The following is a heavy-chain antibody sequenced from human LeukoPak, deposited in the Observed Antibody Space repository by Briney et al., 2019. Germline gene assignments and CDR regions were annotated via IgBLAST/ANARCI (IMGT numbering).Heavy chain of an antibody. CDR2: IRYDGSNK. J-gene: IGHJ4*02. V-gene: IGHV3-30*02. CDR3: ASGPSHGW. CDR1: GFTFSDHA. Sequence: GGSLRLSCAVSGFTFSDHAMHWVRQAPGKGLEWVAFIRYDGSNKYYADSVKGRFTISRDNAKNSLYLQMNSLRAEDTAVYYCASGPSHGWWGQGTLVTVSS. D-gene: IGHD4-17*01.